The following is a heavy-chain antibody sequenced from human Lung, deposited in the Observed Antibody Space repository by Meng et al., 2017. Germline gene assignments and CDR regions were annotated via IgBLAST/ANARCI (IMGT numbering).Heavy chain of an antibody. J-gene: IGHJ4*02. D-gene: IGHD6-13*01. V-gene: IGHV1-3*01. CDR3: ARSKSIAAAGGY. CDR2: INAGNGNT. CDR1: GYTFTNYA. Sequence: QVQLVQSGAEVKKSGASVKVLCKASGYTFTNYAMHWVRQAPGQRLEWMGWINAGNGNTKYSQKFQGRVTITRDTSASTAYMELSSLRSEDTAVYYCARSKSIAAAGGYWGQGTLVTVSS.